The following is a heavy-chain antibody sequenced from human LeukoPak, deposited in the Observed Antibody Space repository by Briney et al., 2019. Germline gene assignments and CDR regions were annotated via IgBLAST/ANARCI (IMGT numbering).Heavy chain of an antibody. J-gene: IGHJ5*02. V-gene: IGHV3-21*01. CDR2: ISSSSSYI. D-gene: IGHD3-3*01. CDR3: ARDRGYDFWSALGGFDP. Sequence: PGGSLRLSCAASGFTFSSYSMNWVRQAPGKGLEWVSSISSSSSYIYYADSVKGRFTISRDDAKNSLYLQMNSLRAEDTAVYYCARDRGYDFWSALGGFDPWGQGTLVTVSS. CDR1: GFTFSSYS.